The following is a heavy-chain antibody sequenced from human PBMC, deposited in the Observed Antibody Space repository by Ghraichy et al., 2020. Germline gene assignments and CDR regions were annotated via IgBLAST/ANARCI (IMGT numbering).Heavy chain of an antibody. CDR1: GFNFNTYS. V-gene: IGHV3-21*01. CDR3: AKVGRPESRFTFGGLLIAGGLLN. J-gene: IGHJ4*02. D-gene: IGHD3-16*01. CDR2: ISSTSSYI. Sequence: GGSLRLSCAASGFNFNTYSMKWVRQAPGKGLEWVSSISSTSSYIYYAASVKGRFTISRDNAKNSLYLQMNSLRAEDTALYYCAKVGRPESRFTFGGLLIAGGLLNWGQGTPVTVSS.